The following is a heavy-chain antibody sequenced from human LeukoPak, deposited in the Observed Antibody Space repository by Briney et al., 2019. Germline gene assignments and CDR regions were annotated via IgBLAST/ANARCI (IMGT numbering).Heavy chain of an antibody. J-gene: IGHJ4*02. CDR3: ARVATQYVWGSYRSIDY. CDR1: GFTFSSYS. Sequence: GGSLRLSCAASGFTFSSYSMNWVRQAPGKGLEWVSSISSSNSYIYYADSVKGRFTISRDNAKNSLYLQMNSLRAEDTAVYYCARVATQYVWGSYRSIDYWGQGTLVTVSS. D-gene: IGHD3-16*02. CDR2: ISSSNSYI. V-gene: IGHV3-21*01.